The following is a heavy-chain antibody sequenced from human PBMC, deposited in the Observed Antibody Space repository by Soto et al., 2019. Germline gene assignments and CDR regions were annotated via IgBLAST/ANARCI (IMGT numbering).Heavy chain of an antibody. J-gene: IGHJ4*02. V-gene: IGHV4-39*01. CDR1: GGSVSSSSYY. Sequence: QLQLQESGPGLVKPSETLSLTCTVSGGSVSSSSYYWGWVRQPPGKGLEWIGSVYSSGSTYYNPSLESRVTISVDKSKNQFSLKLMSLSAADTAVYSCGRLEGRATISYYFDYWGQGALVTVSS. D-gene: IGHD3-3*01. CDR2: VYSSGST. CDR3: GRLEGRATISYYFDY.